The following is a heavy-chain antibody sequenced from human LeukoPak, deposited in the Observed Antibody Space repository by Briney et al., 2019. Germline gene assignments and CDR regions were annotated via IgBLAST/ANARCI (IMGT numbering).Heavy chain of an antibody. J-gene: IGHJ4*02. CDR2: INANSGDT. CDR1: GYTFTGSY. V-gene: IGHV1-2*02. CDR3: ARGGLLEYYYDSSGYAADY. Sequence: ASVKVSCKASGYTFTGSYVHWVGQAPGQGLEWMGCINANSGDTNYAQKFQGRVTMTRDTSITTAYMELSRLRSDDTAVYYCARGGLLEYYYDSSGYAADYWGQGTLVTVSS. D-gene: IGHD3-22*01.